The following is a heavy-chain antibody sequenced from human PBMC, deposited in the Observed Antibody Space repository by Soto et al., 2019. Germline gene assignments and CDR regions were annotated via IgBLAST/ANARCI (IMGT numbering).Heavy chain of an antibody. J-gene: IGHJ6*02. D-gene: IGHD2-15*01. CDR3: ARDKGCSGGSCYSDYYYGMDV. CDR1: GFTFSSYE. Sequence: LRLSCAASGFTFSSYEMNWVRQAPGKGLEWVSYISSSGSTIYYADSVKGRFTISRDNAKNSLYLQMNSLRAEDTAVYYCARDKGCSGGSCYSDYYYGMDVWGQGTTVTVSS. CDR2: ISSSGSTI. V-gene: IGHV3-48*03.